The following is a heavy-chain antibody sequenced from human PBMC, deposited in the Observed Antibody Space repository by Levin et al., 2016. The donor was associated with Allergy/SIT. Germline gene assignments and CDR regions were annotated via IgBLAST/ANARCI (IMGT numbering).Heavy chain of an antibody. CDR1: GFTFSDYY. D-gene: IGHD6-13*01. CDR3: ARDTTSSSWPGYYGMDV. Sequence: GGSLRLSCAASGFTFSDYYMSWIRQAPGKGLEWVSYISSSGSTIYYADSVKGRFTISRDNAKNSLYLQMNSLRAEDTAVYYCARDTTSSSWPGYYGMDVWGQGTTVTVSS. V-gene: IGHV3-11*01. CDR2: ISSSGSTI. J-gene: IGHJ6*02.